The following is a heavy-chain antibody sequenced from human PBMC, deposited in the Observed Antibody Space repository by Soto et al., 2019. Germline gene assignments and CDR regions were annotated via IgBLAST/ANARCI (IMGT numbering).Heavy chain of an antibody. CDR3: ARLLMAEIGENYYYYGMDV. Sequence: GGSLRLSCAASGFTFSSYWMHWVRQAPGKGLVWVSRINSDGSSTSYADSVKGRFTISRDNAKNTLYLQMNSLRAEDTAVYYCARLLMAEIGENYYYYGMDVWGQGTTVTVSS. CDR1: GFTFSSYW. J-gene: IGHJ6*02. D-gene: IGHD2-8*01. CDR2: INSDGSST. V-gene: IGHV3-74*01.